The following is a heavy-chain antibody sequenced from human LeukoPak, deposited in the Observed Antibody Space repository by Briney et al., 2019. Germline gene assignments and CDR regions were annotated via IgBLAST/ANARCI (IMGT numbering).Heavy chain of an antibody. CDR1: GFTFSRFG. D-gene: IGHD3-22*01. CDR3: AKTYFDTSAYHLYFFDS. CDR2: ISFDGHNE. J-gene: IGHJ4*02. Sequence: PGASLRLSCAASGFTFSRFGMHWVRQAPGKGLEWLALISFDGHNEYYADSVKGRFTISRDSSKNTLYLQMTSLRPDDTAVYYCAKTYFDTSAYHLYFFDSWGQGIPVIVSS. V-gene: IGHV3-30*18.